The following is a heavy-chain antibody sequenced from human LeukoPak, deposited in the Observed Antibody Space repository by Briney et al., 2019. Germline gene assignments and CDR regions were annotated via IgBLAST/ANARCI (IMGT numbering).Heavy chain of an antibody. CDR1: GFMFSSYW. V-gene: IGHV3-7*01. Sequence: GGSLRLSCAASGFMFSSYWMSWVRQAPGSGLEWVANIKQDGSEKCYVDSVKGRFTIYRDNAKNSLFLQMNSLRAEDTAVYYCARDLSIAARGGIWGQGTMVTVSS. D-gene: IGHD6-6*01. CDR3: ARDLSIAARGGI. CDR2: IKQDGSEK. J-gene: IGHJ3*02.